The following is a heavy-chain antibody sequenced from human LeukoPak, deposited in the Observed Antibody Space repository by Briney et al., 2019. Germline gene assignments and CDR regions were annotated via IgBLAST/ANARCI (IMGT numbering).Heavy chain of an antibody. CDR3: AKDASVGDSRGWYPSYFDS. V-gene: IGHV3-9*01. J-gene: IGHJ4*02. D-gene: IGHD6-19*01. CDR2: ISWNSERI. CDR1: GFPFDAYA. Sequence: PGGSLRLSCAASGFPFDAYAIHWVRQGPGKGLEWVAGISWNSERIGYEDSVKGRFTISRDNAENYLYLQMNSLRGEDTAFYYCAKDASVGDSRGWYPSYFDSWGQGVLVTVSS.